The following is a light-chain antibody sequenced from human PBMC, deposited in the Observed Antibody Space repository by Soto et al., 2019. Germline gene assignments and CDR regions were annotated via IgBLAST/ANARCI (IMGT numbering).Light chain of an antibody. CDR3: LLYYGGPVV. J-gene: IGLJ2*01. Sequence: QAVVTQEPSLTVSPGGTVTLTCASSTGAVTSGYYPNWFQQKPGQAPTSLIYSTSDKHSWTPARFSGSLLGDKAALTLSGVQPEDEADYYCLLYYGGPVVFGGGTKVTVL. V-gene: IGLV7-43*01. CDR1: TGAVTSGYY. CDR2: STS.